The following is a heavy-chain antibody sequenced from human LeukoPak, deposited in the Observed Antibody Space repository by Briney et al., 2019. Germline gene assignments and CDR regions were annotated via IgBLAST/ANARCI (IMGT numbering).Heavy chain of an antibody. V-gene: IGHV4-34*12. CDR3: ARDGGSGWYNY. CDR2: IIHSGRT. D-gene: IGHD6-19*01. CDR1: GGSFNGYY. Sequence: PSETLSLTCAVYGGSFNGYYWSWIRQPPGKGLEWIGEIIHSGRTSYNPSLKGRVTISIDTSKHQFSLKLSSVTAADTAVYYCARDGGSGWYNYWGQGTLVTVSS. J-gene: IGHJ4*02.